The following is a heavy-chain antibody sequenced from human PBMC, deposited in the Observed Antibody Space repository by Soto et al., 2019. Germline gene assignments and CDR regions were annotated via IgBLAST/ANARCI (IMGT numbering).Heavy chain of an antibody. CDR2: IIPIFGTA. J-gene: IGHJ3*02. CDR1: GGTFSSYA. Sequence: QVQLVQSGAEVKKPGSSVKVSCKASGGTFSSYAISWVRQAPGQGLEWMGGIIPIFGTANYAQKFQGRVTITADESTSTAYMELSSLRSEDTAVYYCARVALRYCSSTSCYTRGAFDIWGQGTMVTVSS. V-gene: IGHV1-69*01. CDR3: ARVALRYCSSTSCYTRGAFDI. D-gene: IGHD2-2*02.